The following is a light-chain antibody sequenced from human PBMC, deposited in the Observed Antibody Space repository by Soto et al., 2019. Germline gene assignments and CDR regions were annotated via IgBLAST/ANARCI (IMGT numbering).Light chain of an antibody. CDR2: DIF. V-gene: IGKV3D-15*01. Sequence: EVVMRQSPATLSVSPGERATLSCRPRQSVGSDLAWYQQKPGQAHXLVIYDIFTRDTGVSNRISGSGSGTEFTLTISSLQSEDFVVYYCQQYNSRPLTFGGGTKVDI. CDR3: QQYNSRPLT. J-gene: IGKJ4*01. CDR1: QSVGSD.